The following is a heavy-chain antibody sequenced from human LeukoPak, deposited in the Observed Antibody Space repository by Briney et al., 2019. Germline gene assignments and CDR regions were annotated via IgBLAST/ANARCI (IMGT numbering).Heavy chain of an antibody. CDR2: IYPGDSDT. Sequence: GESLRISCKASGYKFTNYWIGWVRQMPGKGLEWMGIIYPGDSDTRYSPSFQGQVTISADKSISTAYLQWSSLKASDTAMYYCARLDGTSIDYWGQGTLVTVSS. CDR1: GYKFTNYW. CDR3: ARLDGTSIDY. V-gene: IGHV5-51*01. J-gene: IGHJ4*02. D-gene: IGHD1-1*01.